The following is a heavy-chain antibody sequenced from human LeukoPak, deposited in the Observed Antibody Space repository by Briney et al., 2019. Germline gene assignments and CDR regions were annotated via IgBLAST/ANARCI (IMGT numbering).Heavy chain of an antibody. J-gene: IGHJ4*02. CDR2: ISAYNGNT. D-gene: IGHD4-17*01. V-gene: IGHV1-18*01. Sequence: ASVKVSCKASGYTFTNFGISWVRQAPGQGLEWMGWISAYNGNTNYAQRLQGRVTMTTDTSTSTAYMELRSLRSDDTAIYYCARDRDYGDYNTQDLFVYWGQGTLVTVSS. CDR1: GYTFTNFG. CDR3: ARDRDYGDYNTQDLFVY.